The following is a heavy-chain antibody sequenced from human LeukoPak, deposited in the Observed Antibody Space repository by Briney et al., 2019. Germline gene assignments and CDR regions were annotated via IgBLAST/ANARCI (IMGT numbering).Heavy chain of an antibody. V-gene: IGHV4-34*01. CDR3: ARGSWMSNYDY. Sequence: PSETLSLTCAVYGGSFSGYYWSWIRQPPGKGLEWIGEINHSGSTNYNPSLKSRVTISVDTSKNQFSLKLSSVTAADTAVYYCARGSWMSNYDYWGQGTLVTVSS. J-gene: IGHJ4*02. D-gene: IGHD4-11*01. CDR2: INHSGST. CDR1: GGSFSGYY.